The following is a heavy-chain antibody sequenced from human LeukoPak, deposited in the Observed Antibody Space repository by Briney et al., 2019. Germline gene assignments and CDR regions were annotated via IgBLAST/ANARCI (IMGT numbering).Heavy chain of an antibody. Sequence: GGSLRLSCAASGFTFTTYWMSWVRQLPGKGLEWVANINQDGTEKYYVDSVKGRFTISRDNAKNSLDLQMNSLRAEDTAVYYCARDRSSAGYYDSSGPHDAFDIWGQGTMVTVSS. CDR3: ARDRSSAGYYDSSGPHDAFDI. CDR2: INQDGTEK. J-gene: IGHJ3*02. V-gene: IGHV3-7*01. D-gene: IGHD3-22*01. CDR1: GFTFTTYW.